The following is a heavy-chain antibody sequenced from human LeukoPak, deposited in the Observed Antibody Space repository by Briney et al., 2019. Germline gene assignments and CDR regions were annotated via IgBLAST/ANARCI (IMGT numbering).Heavy chain of an antibody. CDR1: GGSISSYY. Sequence: PSETLSLTCTVSGGSISSYYWSWIRQPPGKGLEWIGYIYYSGSTNYNPSLKSRVTISVDTSKNQFSLKLSSVTAADTAVYYCAGDLYGGSCYRYWGQGTLVTVSS. CDR3: AGDLYGGSCYRY. J-gene: IGHJ4*02. V-gene: IGHV4-59*08. D-gene: IGHD2-15*01. CDR2: IYYSGST.